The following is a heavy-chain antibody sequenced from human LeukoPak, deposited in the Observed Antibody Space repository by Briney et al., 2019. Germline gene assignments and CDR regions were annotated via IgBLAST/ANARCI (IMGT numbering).Heavy chain of an antibody. CDR3: AKAGSRYYDSRGYFDY. CDR1: GFTFSSYG. Sequence: GGTLRLSCAASGFTFSSYGMSWVRQAPGKGLEWVSAISGSGGSTYSADSVKGRFTISRDNSKNTLYLQMNSLRAEDTAVYYCAKAGSRYYDSRGYFDYWGQGTLVTVSS. V-gene: IGHV3-23*01. CDR2: ISGSGGST. D-gene: IGHD3-22*01. J-gene: IGHJ4*02.